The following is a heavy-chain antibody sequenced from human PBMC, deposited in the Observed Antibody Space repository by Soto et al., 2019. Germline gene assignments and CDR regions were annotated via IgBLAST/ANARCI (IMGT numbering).Heavy chain of an antibody. CDR3: AKDRGIAAAGREFYYGMDV. D-gene: IGHD6-13*01. Sequence: PGDSLELSIASSRYTFSSYGMHWFRQAPGNGLGWVSVISYDGSNKYYADSVKGRFTISRDNSKNTLYLQMNSLRAEDTAVYYCAKDRGIAAAGREFYYGMDVWGQGTTVTVSS. CDR1: RYTFSSYG. CDR2: ISYDGSNK. V-gene: IGHV3-30*18. J-gene: IGHJ6*02.